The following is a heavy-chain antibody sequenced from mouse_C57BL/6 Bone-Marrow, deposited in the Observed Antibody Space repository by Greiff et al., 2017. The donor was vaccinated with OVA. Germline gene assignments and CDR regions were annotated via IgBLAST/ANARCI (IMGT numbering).Heavy chain of an antibody. J-gene: IGHJ2*01. CDR1: GYTFTSYW. D-gene: IGHD2-4*01. Sequence: QVQLQQPGAELVKPGASVKMSCKASGYTFTSYWITRVKQRPGQGLEWIGDIYPGSGSTNYNEKFKSKATLTVDTSSSTAYMQLSSLTSEDSAVYYCARRILIAPNDYDDYWGQGTTLTVSS. CDR3: ARRILIAPNDYDDY. CDR2: IYPGSGST. V-gene: IGHV1-55*01.